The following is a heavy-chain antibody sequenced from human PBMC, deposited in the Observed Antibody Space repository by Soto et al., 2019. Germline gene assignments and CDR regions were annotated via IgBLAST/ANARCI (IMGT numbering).Heavy chain of an antibody. J-gene: IGHJ6*02. V-gene: IGHV3-7*01. D-gene: IGHD1-1*01. Sequence: PGGSLRLSCVASGFTFSTYWMSWVRQAPGKGLEWVANIKQDGSEKYYVDSVKDRFTISRDNSKKTVYLHMTSLRAEDTALYYCAKDFELPDGDYYHYGMDVWGQGTTVTVSS. CDR3: AKDFELPDGDYYHYGMDV. CDR1: GFTFSTYW. CDR2: IKQDGSEK.